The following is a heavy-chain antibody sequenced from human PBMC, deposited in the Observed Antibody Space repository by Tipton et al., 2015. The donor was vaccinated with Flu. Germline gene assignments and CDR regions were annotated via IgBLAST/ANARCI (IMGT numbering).Heavy chain of an antibody. D-gene: IGHD3-22*01. CDR3: AREGDYYDSSGPISLFYY. CDR1: GGSISSGGYY. V-gene: IGHV4-31*03. Sequence: LVQPSQTLSLTCTVSGGSISSGGYYWSWIRQHPGKGLEWIGYIYYSGSTYYNPSLKSRVTISVDTSKNQFSLKLSSVTAADTAVYYCAREGDYYDSSGPISLFYYWGQGTLVTVSS. CDR2: IYYSGST. J-gene: IGHJ4*02.